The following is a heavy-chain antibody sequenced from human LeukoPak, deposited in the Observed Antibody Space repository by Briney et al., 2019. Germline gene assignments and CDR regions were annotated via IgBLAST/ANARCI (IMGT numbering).Heavy chain of an antibody. D-gene: IGHD6-13*01. CDR1: GCIFSDYY. J-gene: IGHJ4*02. CDR3: ARGAEAETSPLDF. CDR2: INPKSGAA. Sequence: ALVKVSCKASGCIFSDYYMHWVRQAPGQGLEWLGWINPKSGAADYAQQFRGRVTMTRDTSINTDYMEMKRVTSDDTAVYYCARGAEAETSPLDFWGQGTLVTVSS. V-gene: IGHV1-2*02.